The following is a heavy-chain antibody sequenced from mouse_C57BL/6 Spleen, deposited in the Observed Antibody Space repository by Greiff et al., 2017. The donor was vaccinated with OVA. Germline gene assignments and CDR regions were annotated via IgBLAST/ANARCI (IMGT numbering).Heavy chain of an antibody. V-gene: IGHV1-4*01. Sequence: VQLQQSGAELARPGASVKMSCKASGYTFTSYTMHWVKQRPGQGLEWIGYINPSSGYTKYNQKFKDKATLTADKSSSTAYMQLSSLTSEDSAVYYCALPAYYSNFYAMDYWGQGTSVTVSS. CDR3: ALPAYYSNFYAMDY. D-gene: IGHD2-5*01. CDR1: GYTFTSYT. J-gene: IGHJ4*01. CDR2: INPSSGYT.